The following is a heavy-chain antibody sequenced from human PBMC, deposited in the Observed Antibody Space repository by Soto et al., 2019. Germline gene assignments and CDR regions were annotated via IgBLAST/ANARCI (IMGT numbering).Heavy chain of an antibody. Sequence: QVQLLQSVAEVKKPGSSVKISCTAFGGSFSDYAISWVRQAPGQELEWMGGIIPIFGTPNYAQKFQDRVTFTAHESTNTAYMELSRLTSEDTAVYYCARDRAPRGWSYLDLWGQGTQVTVSS. CDR2: IIPIFGTP. CDR3: ARDRAPRGWSYLDL. J-gene: IGHJ4*02. CDR1: GGSFSDYA. V-gene: IGHV1-69*01. D-gene: IGHD2-15*01.